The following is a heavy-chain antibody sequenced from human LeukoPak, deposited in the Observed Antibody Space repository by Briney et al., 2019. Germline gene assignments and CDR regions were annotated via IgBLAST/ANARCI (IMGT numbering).Heavy chain of an antibody. J-gene: IGHJ4*02. CDR1: EFTFSSYD. Sequence: GGSLRLSCAASEFTFSSYDMHWVRQATGRGLEWVSTIDTAGNAWYPDSVKGRFTISRENAKNSLNLQMNSLRVGDTAVNYCARAKMPGIQTAGRVNYFDSWGQGTLDTVSA. V-gene: IGHV3-13*01. CDR2: IDTAGNA. D-gene: IGHD6-13*01. CDR3: ARAKMPGIQTAGRVNYFDS.